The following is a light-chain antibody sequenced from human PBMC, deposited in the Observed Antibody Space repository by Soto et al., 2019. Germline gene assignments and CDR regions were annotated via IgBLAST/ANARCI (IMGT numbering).Light chain of an antibody. CDR2: GAS. V-gene: IGKV1-33*01. CDR3: QQYDSSPIT. CDR1: PDIARY. Sequence: DIQMTQSPFPLSASAGERATITCRASPDIARYLNWYQQKPGPAPQLLIYGASTLATGIPSRFSGSGSGTDFPFTISSLQPEDFGSYCCQQYDSSPITFGQGTRLEIK. J-gene: IGKJ5*01.